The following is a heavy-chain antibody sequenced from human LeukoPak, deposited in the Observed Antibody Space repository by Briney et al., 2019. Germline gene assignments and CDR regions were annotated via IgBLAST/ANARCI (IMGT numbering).Heavy chain of an antibody. Sequence: GASVKVSCKASGYTFTSYYMHWVRQAPGQGLEWMGIINPSGGSTSYAQKFQGRVTMTRDTSTSTVYMELSSLRSEDTAVYYCARGGDSGGWYQWGDDYWGQGTLVTVSS. V-gene: IGHV1-46*01. CDR2: INPSGGST. CDR1: GYTFTSYY. J-gene: IGHJ4*02. D-gene: IGHD6-19*01. CDR3: ARGGDSGGWYQWGDDY.